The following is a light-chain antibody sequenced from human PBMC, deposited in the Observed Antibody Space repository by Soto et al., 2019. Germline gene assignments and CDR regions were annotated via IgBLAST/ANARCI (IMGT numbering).Light chain of an antibody. CDR2: GAS. CDR1: QSVSSN. CDR3: QQYNNWTPWT. J-gene: IGKJ1*01. V-gene: IGKV3-15*01. Sequence: EIVMTQSPSTLSVSPGDRATLSCRASQSVSSNLAWYQQKPGQAPRLLIYGASTRSTGIPARFSGSGSGTEFTLTISGLQPEAFEVYYCQQYNNWTPWTFGQGTKV.